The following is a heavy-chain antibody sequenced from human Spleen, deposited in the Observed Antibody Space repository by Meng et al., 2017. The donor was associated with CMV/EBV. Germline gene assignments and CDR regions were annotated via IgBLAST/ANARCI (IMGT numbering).Heavy chain of an antibody. D-gene: IGHD3/OR15-3a*01. CDR3: ARDIGGDFWTGYPPEEIWFDP. V-gene: IGHV4-59*01. CDR2: IYYSGST. Sequence: ICSYSWSLIRQPPGKGLEWIGYIYYSGSTNYNPSLKSRVTISVDTSKNQFSLRLRSVTAADTAVYYCARDIGGDFWTGYPPEEIWFDPWGQGTLVTVSS. J-gene: IGHJ5*02. CDR1: ICSYS.